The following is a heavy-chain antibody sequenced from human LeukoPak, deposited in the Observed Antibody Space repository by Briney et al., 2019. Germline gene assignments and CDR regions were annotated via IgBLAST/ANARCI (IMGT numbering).Heavy chain of an antibody. D-gene: IGHD3-22*01. J-gene: IGHJ4*02. Sequence: GGSLRLSCAASGFPFSNYAMTWVRQAPGEGLERVSGISDSGDRTYYADSVKGRFTISRDNSKNMLCLQMTSLRVEDTALYYCAKGLGNSGYHDYWGQGTLVTVSS. CDR1: GFPFSNYA. CDR3: AKGLGNSGYHDY. CDR2: ISDSGDRT. V-gene: IGHV3-23*01.